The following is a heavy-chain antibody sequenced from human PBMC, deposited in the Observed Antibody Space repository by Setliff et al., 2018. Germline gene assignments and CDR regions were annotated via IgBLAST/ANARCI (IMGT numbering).Heavy chain of an antibody. J-gene: IGHJ6*03. CDR1: GGSISSYY. CDR3: ARDSRGNPPNYMDV. V-gene: IGHV4-4*07. CDR2: IYTSGST. Sequence: SETLSLTCTVSGGSISSYYWSWIRQPAGKGLEWIGRIYTSGSTNYNPSLKSRVTMSVDTSKNQFSLKLSSVTAADTAVYYCARDSRGNPPNYMDVRGKGTTVTVSS.